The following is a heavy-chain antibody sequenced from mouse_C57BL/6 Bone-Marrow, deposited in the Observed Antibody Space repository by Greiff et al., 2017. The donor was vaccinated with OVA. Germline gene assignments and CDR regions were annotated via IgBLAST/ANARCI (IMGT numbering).Heavy chain of an antibody. J-gene: IGHJ2*01. CDR2: IDPSDSYT. V-gene: IGHV1-50*01. D-gene: IGHD1-1*01. CDR1: GYTFTSYW. Sequence: VKLQQPGAELVKPGASVKLSCKASGYTFTSYWMQWVKQRPGQGLEWIGEIDPSDSYTNYNQKFKGKATLTVDTSSSTAYMQLSSLTYEDSAVYYCARDTTVVDAYYFDYWGQGTTLTVSS. CDR3: ARDTTVVDAYYFDY.